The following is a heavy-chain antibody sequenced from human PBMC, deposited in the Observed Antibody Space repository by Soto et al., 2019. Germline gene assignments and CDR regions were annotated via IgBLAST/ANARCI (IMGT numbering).Heavy chain of an antibody. CDR2: IDHSGST. CDR3: ARRRRMTTVTTPTVFDY. J-gene: IGHJ4*02. Sequence: QVQLQQWGAGLLKPSETLSLTCAVFGGSFSGYYWSWIRLPPGKGLEWIGEIDHSGSTNYNPPLNSRSTMSVDTSKNQFSLKLSSMTAADTAVYYCARRRRMTTVTTPTVFDYWGQGTLVTVSS. CDR1: GGSFSGYY. D-gene: IGHD4-17*01. V-gene: IGHV4-34*01.